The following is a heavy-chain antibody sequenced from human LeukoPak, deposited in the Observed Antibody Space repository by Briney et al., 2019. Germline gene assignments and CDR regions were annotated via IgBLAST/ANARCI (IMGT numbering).Heavy chain of an antibody. CDR2: ISSSGSTI. CDR3: ARVGDYGDYASAFDI. V-gene: IGHV3-11*01. CDR1: GFTFSDYY. D-gene: IGHD4-17*01. Sequence: GGSLRLSCAASGFTFSDYYMSWIRQAPGKGLEWVSYISSSGSTIYYADSVKGRFTISRDNAKNSLYLQMNSLRAEDTAVYYCARVGDYGDYASAFDIWGQGTMVTVSP. J-gene: IGHJ3*02.